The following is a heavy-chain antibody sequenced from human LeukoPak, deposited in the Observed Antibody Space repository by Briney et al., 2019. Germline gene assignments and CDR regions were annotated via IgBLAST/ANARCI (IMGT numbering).Heavy chain of an antibody. CDR2: INSDGSST. Sequence: PGGSLRLSCAASGFTFSSYWMHWVRQAPGKGLVWVSRINSDGSSTSYADSVKGRFTISRDNAKNTLYLQMNSLRAEDTAVYYCARVPPDYYYYYGMGVWGQGTTVTVSS. J-gene: IGHJ6*02. V-gene: IGHV3-74*01. CDR1: GFTFSSYW. CDR3: ARVPPDYYYYYGMGV.